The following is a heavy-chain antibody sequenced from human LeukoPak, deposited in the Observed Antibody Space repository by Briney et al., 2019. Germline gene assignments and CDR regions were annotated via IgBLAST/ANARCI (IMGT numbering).Heavy chain of an antibody. CDR3: ARVASEWSYCGGDCYSTP. Sequence: GASVKVSCKTSGYTFTKYGISWVRQAPGQGLEWMGWISAYNGNTNYAQKLQGRVTMTTDTSTSTAYMELRSLRSDDTAVYYCARVASEWSYCGGDCYSTPWGQGTMVTVSS. CDR1: GYTFTKYG. V-gene: IGHV1-18*01. D-gene: IGHD2-21*02. CDR2: ISAYNGNT. J-gene: IGHJ3*01.